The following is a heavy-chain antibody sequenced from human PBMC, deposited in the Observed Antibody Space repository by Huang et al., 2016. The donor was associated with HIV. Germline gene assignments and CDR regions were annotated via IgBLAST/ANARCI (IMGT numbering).Heavy chain of an antibody. D-gene: IGHD6-25*01. CDR2: LYSNGST. CDR3: ATLGAAADDF. Sequence: QVQLQESGPRLAKPSETLSLICSVSGASISSHSWSWIRQPPGRGLEWIWTLYSNGSTSDKPSLKSRVTTSVDTAKSQFALKLTSLTATDTAVYYCATLGAAADDFWGQGTLVTVSS. J-gene: IGHJ4*02. V-gene: IGHV4-59*11. CDR1: GASISSHS.